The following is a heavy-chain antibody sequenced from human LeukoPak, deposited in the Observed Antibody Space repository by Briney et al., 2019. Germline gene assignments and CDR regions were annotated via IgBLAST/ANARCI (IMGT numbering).Heavy chain of an antibody. CDR2: ISSSSSYI. Sequence: GGSLRLSCAASGFTFSSYSMNWVRQAPGKGLEWVSSISSSSSYIYYADSVKGRFTISRDNAKNSLYLQMNSLRAEDTAVYYCARSRGFRWLQLGDWGQGTLVTVSS. CDR1: GFTFSSYS. D-gene: IGHD5-24*01. J-gene: IGHJ4*02. CDR3: ARSRGFRWLQLGD. V-gene: IGHV3-21*01.